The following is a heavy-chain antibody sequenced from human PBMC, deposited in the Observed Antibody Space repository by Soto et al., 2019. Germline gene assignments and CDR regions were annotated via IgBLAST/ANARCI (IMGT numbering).Heavy chain of an antibody. CDR2: IYSTGSS. V-gene: IGHV4-30-4*01. Sequence: PSETLSLTCTVSGGSISSGNYYWSWIRQSPGKGLEWIGYIYSTGSSYYNPSLRSRVSISRDNAKNSLHLQLSSLRADDTAVYFCARGEEWLLLSLQGVFDQWGQGTLVTVSS. CDR3: ARGEEWLLLSLQGVFDQ. CDR1: GGSISSGNYY. D-gene: IGHD3-3*01. J-gene: IGHJ4*02.